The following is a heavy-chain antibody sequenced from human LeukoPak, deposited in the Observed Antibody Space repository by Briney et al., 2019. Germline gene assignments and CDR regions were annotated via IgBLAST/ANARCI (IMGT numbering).Heavy chain of an antibody. CDR3: ARARVPGVIFPNPVDP. CDR2: TYYRSKGYN. V-gene: IGHV6-1*01. D-gene: IGHD3-10*01. J-gene: IGHJ5*02. Sequence: SQTLSLTCAISGDSVSSNSAAWNWLRQSPSRGLEWLGRTYYRSKGYNDYAVSVKSRITINTDTSKDQLSLQLNSVNTDETAVYFCARARVPGVIFPNPVDPWGQGTLVTVSS. CDR1: GDSVSSNSAA.